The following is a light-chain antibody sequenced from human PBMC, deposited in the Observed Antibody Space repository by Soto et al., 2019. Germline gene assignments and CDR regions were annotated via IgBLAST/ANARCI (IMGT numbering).Light chain of an antibody. Sequence: LTQPASVSGSPGQSITISCTGTSSDVGGYNYVSWYQQHPGKAPKLMIYDVSNRPSGVSNRFSGSKSGNTASLTISGLQAEDEADHYCSSYTSSSTLYVFGTGTKVTVL. CDR2: DVS. CDR1: SSDVGGYNY. J-gene: IGLJ1*01. CDR3: SSYTSSSTLYV. V-gene: IGLV2-14*01.